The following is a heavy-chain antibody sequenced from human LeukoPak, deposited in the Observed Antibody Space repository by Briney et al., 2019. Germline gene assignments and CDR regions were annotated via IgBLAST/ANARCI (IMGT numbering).Heavy chain of an antibody. Sequence: SETLSLTCAVHGGSFSGYYWSWIRQPPGEGLEWIGEINHSGSTNYNPSLKSRVTISVDTSKNQFSLKLSSVTAADTAVYYCASKYSDAFDIWGQGTMVTVSS. CDR3: ASKYSDAFDI. V-gene: IGHV4-34*01. J-gene: IGHJ3*02. CDR2: INHSGST. D-gene: IGHD2-15*01. CDR1: GGSFSGYY.